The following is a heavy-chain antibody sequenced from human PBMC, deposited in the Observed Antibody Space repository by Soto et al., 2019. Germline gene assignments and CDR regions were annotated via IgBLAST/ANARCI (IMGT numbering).Heavy chain of an antibody. CDR1: GYTFTSYA. V-gene: IGHV1-3*01. Sequence: QVQLVQSGAEVKKPGASVKVSCKASGYTFTSYAMHWVRQAPGQRLEWMGWINAGNGNTKYSQKFQGRVTITRDTSASTAYMELSSLRSEDTAVYYCARDISRYSGSYWVYWGQGTLVTVSS. CDR3: ARDISRYSGSYWVY. J-gene: IGHJ4*02. CDR2: INAGNGNT. D-gene: IGHD1-26*01.